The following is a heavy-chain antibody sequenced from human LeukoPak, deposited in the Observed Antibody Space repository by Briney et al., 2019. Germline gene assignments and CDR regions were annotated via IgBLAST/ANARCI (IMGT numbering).Heavy chain of an antibody. CDR2: INTNTGNP. D-gene: IGHD6-13*01. CDR1: GYTLTSYA. V-gene: IGHV7-4-1*04. J-gene: IGHJ5*02. Sequence: GASVKVTCKASGYTLTSYALHWVRQAPGQGLEWMGWINTNTGNPTYAQGFTGRFVISLDTSVGMAYLQINNLKSEDTAVYYCTRSLKAASVRGWFDAWGQGSLVTVSS. CDR3: TRSLKAASVRGWFDA.